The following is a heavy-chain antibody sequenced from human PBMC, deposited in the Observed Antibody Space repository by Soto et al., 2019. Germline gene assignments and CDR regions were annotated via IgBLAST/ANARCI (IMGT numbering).Heavy chain of an antibody. D-gene: IGHD3-10*01. V-gene: IGHV4-59*01. J-gene: IGHJ6*02. CDR3: ARDRSITMVRGVLYCMDV. CDR2: IYYSWST. Sequence: SETLSLTCTVSGVSISSYYWSWSRQPPGKGREWTGYIYYSWSTNYNTSLKSRVTISVDTSKNQFSLKLSSVTAADTAVYYCARDRSITMVRGVLYCMDVWGQGATVTVSS. CDR1: GVSISSYY.